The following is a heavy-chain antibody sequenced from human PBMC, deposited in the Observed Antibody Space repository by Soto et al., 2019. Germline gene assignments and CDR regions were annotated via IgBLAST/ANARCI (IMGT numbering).Heavy chain of an antibody. V-gene: IGHV2-70*11. CDR1: GGSISSYYW. D-gene: IGHD2-15*01. J-gene: IGHJ3*02. CDR2: IDWDDDK. Sequence: TLSLTCTVSGGSISSYYWSWIRQPPGKGLEWLARIDWDDDKYYSTSLKTRLTISKDTSKNQVVLTMTNMDPVDTATYYCARITAPLGYCSGGSCYSYAFDIWGQGTMVTVS. CDR3: ARITAPLGYCSGGSCYSYAFDI.